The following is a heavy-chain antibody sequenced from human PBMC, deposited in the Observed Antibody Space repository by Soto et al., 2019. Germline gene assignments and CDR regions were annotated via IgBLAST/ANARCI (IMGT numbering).Heavy chain of an antibody. CDR2: IIPIFGTA. CDR1: GGTFSSYS. CDR3: AKRQYYYGSGSYYCVGGTYYYGMDV. D-gene: IGHD3-10*01. V-gene: IGHV1-69*13. J-gene: IGHJ6*02. Sequence: SVKVSCKASGGTFSSYSISWVRQSPGQGLEWMGGIIPIFGTANYAQKFQGRVTITADESTSTAYMELSSLRSEDTAVYYCAKRQYYYGSGSYYCVGGTYYYGMDVWGQGTPVTVSS.